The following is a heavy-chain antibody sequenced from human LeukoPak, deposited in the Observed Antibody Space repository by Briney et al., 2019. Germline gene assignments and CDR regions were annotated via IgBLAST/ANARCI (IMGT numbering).Heavy chain of an antibody. D-gene: IGHD6-13*01. Sequence: GESLKISCKASGYSFTSHWIVLVRQMPGKGLEWMGIIYPCDSDTRYSPSFQGQVTISADKSISTAYLQWRSLKASDTAMYYCARHQQQLFADYWGQGTLVTVSS. J-gene: IGHJ4*02. CDR3: ARHQQQLFADY. CDR1: GYSFTSHW. CDR2: IYPCDSDT. V-gene: IGHV5-51*01.